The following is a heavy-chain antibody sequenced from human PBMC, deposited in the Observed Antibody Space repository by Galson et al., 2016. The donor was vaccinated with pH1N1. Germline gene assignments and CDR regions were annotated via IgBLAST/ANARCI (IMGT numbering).Heavy chain of an antibody. Sequence: SLRLSCAASGFAISSNWISWVRQAPGKGMEWVANIKQDGSEKYYVDSVKGRFTISRDNAKNSVYLQMNSLRAEDTAVYHCAREVGGMGAYWGQGTLVTVSS. V-gene: IGHV3-7*01. J-gene: IGHJ4*02. CDR2: IKQDGSEK. D-gene: IGHD3-16*01. CDR3: AREVGGMGAY. CDR1: GFAISSNW.